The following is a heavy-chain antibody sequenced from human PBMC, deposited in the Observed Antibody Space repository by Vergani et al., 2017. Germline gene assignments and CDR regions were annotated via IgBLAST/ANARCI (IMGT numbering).Heavy chain of an antibody. Sequence: QMQLVQSGPEVKKPGTSVKVSCKASGFTFTSSAMQWVRQARGQRLEWIGWIVVGSGNTNYAQKFQERVTITRDMSTSTAYMELRSLRSDDTAVYYCARYLRGDYYYYYMDVWGKGTTVTVSS. V-gene: IGHV1-58*02. CDR2: IVVGSGNT. CDR1: GFTFTSSA. J-gene: IGHJ6*03. CDR3: ARYLRGDYYYYYMDV. D-gene: IGHD4-17*01.